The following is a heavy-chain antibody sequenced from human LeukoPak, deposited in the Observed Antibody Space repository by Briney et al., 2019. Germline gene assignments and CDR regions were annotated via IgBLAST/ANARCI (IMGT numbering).Heavy chain of an antibody. CDR1: GFTFDDYG. CDR2: INWDGSNT. D-gene: IGHD4-11*01. J-gene: IGHJ4*02. CDR3: ARMGYSNYFDY. Sequence: PGGSLRLSCTASGFTFDDYGMSWVRQAPGKGLEWVSGINWDGSNTGYADSVKGRFTISRDNTKNSLYLQMNSLRAEDTALYYCARMGYSNYFDYWGQGTLVTVSS. V-gene: IGHV3-20*04.